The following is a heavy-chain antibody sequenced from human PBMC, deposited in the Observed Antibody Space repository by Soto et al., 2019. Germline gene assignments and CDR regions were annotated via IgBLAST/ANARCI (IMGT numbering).Heavy chain of an antibody. J-gene: IGHJ4*02. D-gene: IGHD3-3*01. V-gene: IGHV3-21*01. CDR3: ARARKIGESLPPRYYFGY. Sequence: GALRLSFADSGFTLSSYTMNWVLQAPWKGLEWVSSISSSSSYIYYADSLKGRFTISRDNSKNTLYLQMNSLRAEDTAVYYCARARKIGESLPPRYYFGYWGQGTMAPVS. CDR1: GFTLSSYT. CDR2: ISSSSSYI.